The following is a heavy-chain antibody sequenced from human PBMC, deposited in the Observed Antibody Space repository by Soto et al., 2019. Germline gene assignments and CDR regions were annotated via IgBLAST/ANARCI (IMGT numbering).Heavy chain of an antibody. CDR3: ARGAYYDARTPDY. J-gene: IGHJ4*02. Sequence: QVQLVQSGAEEKRPGASMKVSCKASGYTFTSYSISCVRQAPGQGLEWMGWISTYNGHTDYAQKLQGRVTMNTDTSPSTAYMELRSLRSDDTDVYYCARGAYYDARTPDYWGQGTLVTVSS. CDR1: GYTFTSYS. CDR2: ISTYNGHT. D-gene: IGHD3-22*01. V-gene: IGHV1-18*01.